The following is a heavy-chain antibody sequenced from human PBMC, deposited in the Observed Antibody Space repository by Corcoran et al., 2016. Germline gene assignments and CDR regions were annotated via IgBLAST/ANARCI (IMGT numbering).Heavy chain of an antibody. V-gene: IGHV1-18*01. J-gene: IGHJ6*02. CDR2: ISAYNGNT. D-gene: IGHD5-18*01. CDR3: AREAGSPDTYDYCGMYV. CDR1: GYTFTSNG. Sequence: QVQLVQSGAEVKKPGASVKVSCKASGYTFTSNGISWVRQAPGQGHEWMGWISAYNGNTNYAQKLQGRVTMTTDTSMTTAYMELRSLRSDDTAGYYCAREAGSPDTYDYCGMYVWGQGTTVTVSS.